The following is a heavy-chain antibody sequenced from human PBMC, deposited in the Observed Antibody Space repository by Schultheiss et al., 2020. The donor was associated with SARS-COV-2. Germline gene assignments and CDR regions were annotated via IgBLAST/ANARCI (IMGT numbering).Heavy chain of an antibody. CDR2: ISYDGSNK. D-gene: IGHD3-22*01. V-gene: IGHV3-30-3*01. CDR3: ARGHSSGYYNYFDY. Sequence: GGSLRLSCVASGFTFSTYAMHWVRQAPGKGLEWVAVISYDGSNKYYADSVKGRFTISRDNSKNTLYLQMNSLRAEDTAVYYCARGHSSGYYNYFDYWGQGTLVTVSS. J-gene: IGHJ4*02. CDR1: GFTFSTYA.